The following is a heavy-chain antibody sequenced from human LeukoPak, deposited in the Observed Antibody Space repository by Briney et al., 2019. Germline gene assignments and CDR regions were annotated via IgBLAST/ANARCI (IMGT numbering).Heavy chain of an antibody. Sequence: GGSLRLSCAASGFTFSSSRMNWVRQAPGKGLECISHISPSGNTIYYADSVKGRFTISRDNAKNSLYLQMNSLRAEDTAVYYCARGIGTGRQPFDYWGQGTLVTVSS. V-gene: IGHV3-48*01. D-gene: IGHD1-1*01. CDR1: GFTFSSSR. J-gene: IGHJ4*02. CDR3: ARGIGTGRQPFDY. CDR2: ISPSGNTI.